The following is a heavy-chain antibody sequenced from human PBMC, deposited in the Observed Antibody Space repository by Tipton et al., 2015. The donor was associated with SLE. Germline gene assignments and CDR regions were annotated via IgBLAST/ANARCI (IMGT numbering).Heavy chain of an antibody. CDR1: GYTFSRHG. CDR3: ARDPQHSVDV. V-gene: IGHV3-33*01. CDR2: IWYDGSKR. Sequence: SLRLSCTASGYTFSRHGMHWVRQGPGKGLEWVAAIWYDGSKRCYGDSVKGRFTISRDDSKNTLYLEMNSLRAEDTAVYYCARDPQHSVDVWGKGTTVTVSS. J-gene: IGHJ6*04.